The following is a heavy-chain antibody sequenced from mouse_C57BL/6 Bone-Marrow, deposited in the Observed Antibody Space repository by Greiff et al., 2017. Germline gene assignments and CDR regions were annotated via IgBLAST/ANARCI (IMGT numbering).Heavy chain of an antibody. J-gene: IGHJ4*01. CDR2: INPSSGYT. V-gene: IGHV1-7*01. CDR3: ATSLYDYDGNYYAMDY. CDR1: GYTFTSYW. Sequence: QVQLQQSGAELAKPGASVKLSCKASGYTFTSYWMHWVKQRPGQGLEWIGYINPSSGYTKYTQKFKDKATLTADKSSSTAYMQLSSLTYEDSAVYYCATSLYDYDGNYYAMDYWGQGTSVTVSS. D-gene: IGHD2-4*01.